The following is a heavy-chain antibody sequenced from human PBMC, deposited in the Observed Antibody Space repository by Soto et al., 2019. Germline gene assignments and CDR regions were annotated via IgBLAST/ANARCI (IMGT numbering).Heavy chain of an antibody. CDR3: GKGPPDSVALSLPAFDI. CDR2: ISGSGGST. D-gene: IGHD2-15*01. Sequence: EVQLLESGGGLVQPGGSLRLSCAASGFTFSSYAMSWVRQAPGKGLEWVSAISGSGGSTYYADSVKGRFTISRDNSKNTLYLQMNSWKPEDTPVYYCGKGPPDSVALSLPAFDIWGQGKMVTVSS. V-gene: IGHV3-23*01. CDR1: GFTFSSYA. J-gene: IGHJ3*02.